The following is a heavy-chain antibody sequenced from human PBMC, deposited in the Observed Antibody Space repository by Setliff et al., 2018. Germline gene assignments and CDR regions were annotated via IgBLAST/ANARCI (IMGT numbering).Heavy chain of an antibody. V-gene: IGHV3-7*01. J-gene: IGHJ6*02. CDR2: IKQEGSEK. CDR1: GFTFSSYS. CDR3: ARGDRWGYSYGPYYYGMDV. Sequence: PGGSLRLSCAASGFTFSSYSMNWVRQAPGKGLEWVANIKQEGSEKYYVDSVKGRFTISRDNAKNSLYLQMNSLRAEDTAVYYCARGDRWGYSYGPYYYGMDVWGQGTTVTVSS. D-gene: IGHD5-18*01.